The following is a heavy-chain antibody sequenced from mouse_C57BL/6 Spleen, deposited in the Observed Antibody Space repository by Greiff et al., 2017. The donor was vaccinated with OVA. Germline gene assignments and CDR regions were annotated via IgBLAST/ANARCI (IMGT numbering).Heavy chain of an antibody. CDR3: ARVPYYYGSSYGYFDV. V-gene: IGHV3-6*01. Sequence: EVKLMESGPGLVKPSQSLSLTCSVTGYSITSGYYWNWIRQFPGNKLEWMGYISYDGSNNYNPSLKNRISITRDTSKNQFFLKLNSVTTEDTATYYCARVPYYYGSSYGYFDVWGTGTTVTVSS. J-gene: IGHJ1*03. D-gene: IGHD1-1*01. CDR1: GYSITSGYY. CDR2: ISYDGSN.